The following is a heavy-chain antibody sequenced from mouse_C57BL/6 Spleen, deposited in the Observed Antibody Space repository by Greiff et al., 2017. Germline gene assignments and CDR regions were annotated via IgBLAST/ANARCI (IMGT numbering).Heavy chain of an antibody. V-gene: IGHV1-50*01. CDR1: GYTFTSYW. J-gene: IGHJ2*01. CDR2: IDPSDSYT. D-gene: IGHD2-5*01. CDR3: AIKTPYSNYDY. Sequence: QVQLQQPGAELVKPGASVKLSCKASGYTFTSYWMPWVKQRPGQGLEWIGEIDPSDSYTNYNQKFKGKATLTVSTSSSTAYMQLSSLTSEDSAVYYCAIKTPYSNYDYWGQGTTLTVAS.